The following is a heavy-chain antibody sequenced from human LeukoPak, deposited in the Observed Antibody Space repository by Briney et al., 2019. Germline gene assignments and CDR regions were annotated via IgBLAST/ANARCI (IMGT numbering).Heavy chain of an antibody. Sequence: GGSQRLSCAASGFTFNSYAMYWVRQAPGKGLEWVSGTFGSGGSAHYADSVKGRFTISRDNSKNTVYLQMDSLRVEDTAVYYCGKTTTGYSSGRYPGWPVDYWGQGTLVTVSS. V-gene: IGHV3-23*01. CDR1: GFTFNSYA. D-gene: IGHD6-19*01. CDR2: TFGSGGSA. J-gene: IGHJ4*02. CDR3: GKTTTGYSSGRYPGWPVDY.